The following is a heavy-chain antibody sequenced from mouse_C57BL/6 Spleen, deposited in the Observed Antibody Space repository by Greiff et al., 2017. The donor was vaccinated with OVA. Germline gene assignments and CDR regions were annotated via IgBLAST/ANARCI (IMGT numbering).Heavy chain of an antibody. CDR2: ISSGGDYI. Sequence: EVQLVESGEGLVKPGGSLKLSCAASGFTFSSYAMSWVRQTPEKRLEWVAYISSGGDYIYYADTVKGRFTISRDNARNTLYLQMSSLKSEDTAMYYCTRDYGSSYPAWFAYWGQGTLVTVSA. D-gene: IGHD1-1*01. CDR1: GFTFSSYA. V-gene: IGHV5-9-1*02. J-gene: IGHJ3*01. CDR3: TRDYGSSYPAWFAY.